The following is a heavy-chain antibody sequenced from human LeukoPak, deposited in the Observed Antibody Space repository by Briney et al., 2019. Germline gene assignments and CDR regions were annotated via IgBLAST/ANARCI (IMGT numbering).Heavy chain of an antibody. D-gene: IGHD2-2*01. J-gene: IGHJ4*02. CDR2: INSDGSST. V-gene: IGHV3-74*01. CDR1: GFTFSSYW. Sequence: GGSLRLSCAASGFTFSSYWMHWVRQVPGKGLVWVSRINSDGSSTSYADSVKGRFTISRDNAKNTLYLQMNSLRAEDTAVYYCARESVGYCSSTSCYVDYWGQGTLVTVSS. CDR3: ARESVGYCSSTSCYVDY.